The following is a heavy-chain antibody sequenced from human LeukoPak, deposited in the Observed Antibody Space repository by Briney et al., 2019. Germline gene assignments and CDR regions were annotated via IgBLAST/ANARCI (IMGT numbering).Heavy chain of an antibody. CDR3: TKEFSGSYEN. CDR2: ISRDGGTT. J-gene: IGHJ4*02. V-gene: IGHV3-43*02. Sequence: PGGSLRLSCATSGFTFDHNAFHWVRQVPGKGLEWVSLISRDGGTTSYGDSVKGRFTISRDNRKNSLYMQMNSLKTEDSALYYCTKEFSGSYENWGQGTLVTVSS. D-gene: IGHD3-10*01. CDR1: GFTFDHNA.